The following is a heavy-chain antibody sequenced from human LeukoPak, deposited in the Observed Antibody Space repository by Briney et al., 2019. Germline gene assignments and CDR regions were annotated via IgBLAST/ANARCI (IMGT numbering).Heavy chain of an antibody. Sequence: GESLKISCKGSGYSFTSYWIGWVRQMPGKGLEWMGIIYPGDSDTRYSPPFQGQVTISADKSVNTAYLQWSSLMASDTAMYFCARQYNSGWSPDYWGQGTLVTVSS. CDR2: IYPGDSDT. D-gene: IGHD6-19*01. CDR3: ARQYNSGWSPDY. V-gene: IGHV5-51*01. J-gene: IGHJ4*02. CDR1: GYSFTSYW.